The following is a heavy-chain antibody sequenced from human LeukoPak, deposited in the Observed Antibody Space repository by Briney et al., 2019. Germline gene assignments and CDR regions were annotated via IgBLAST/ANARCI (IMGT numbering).Heavy chain of an antibody. Sequence: GGSLRLSCAASGFTFSSYEMNWVRQAPGKGLEGVLYISSSGSTIYYADSVKGRFTISRDNAKNSLYLQMNSLRAEDTAVYYCARRNSGSYLDYYYYYMDVWGKGTTVTVSS. D-gene: IGHD1-26*01. CDR3: ARRNSGSYLDYYYYYMDV. J-gene: IGHJ6*03. CDR1: GFTFSSYE. CDR2: ISSSGSTI. V-gene: IGHV3-48*03.